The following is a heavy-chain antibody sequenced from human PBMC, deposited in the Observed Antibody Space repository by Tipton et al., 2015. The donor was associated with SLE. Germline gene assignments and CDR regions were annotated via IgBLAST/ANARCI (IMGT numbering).Heavy chain of an antibody. V-gene: IGHV4-34*01. CDR3: ARGNRQITVFGD. CDR2: SDQRGST. CDR1: GASFSANY. Sequence: GLVKPSETLSLTCAVSGASFSANYWGWIRQSPVKGLEWIGESDQRGSTNYNPSLKSRVTISLDTSRNQFSLKLTSVTAADTAVYYCARGNRQITVFGDWGQGTLVTVSS. J-gene: IGHJ4*02. D-gene: IGHD3-3*01.